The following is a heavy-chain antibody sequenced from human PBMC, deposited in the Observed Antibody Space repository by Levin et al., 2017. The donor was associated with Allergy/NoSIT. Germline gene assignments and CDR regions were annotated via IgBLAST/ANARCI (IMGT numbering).Heavy chain of an antibody. D-gene: IGHD1-7*01. V-gene: IGHV3-30-3*01. CDR2: ISYDGDNK. CDR3: ARALTGTGVFDY. CDR1: GFTFSSYP. J-gene: IGHJ4*02. Sequence: GESLKISCAASGFTFSSYPMHWVRQAPGKGLEWVALISYDGDNKYYADSVRGRFSISRENSTATPYLQMNSLRPDDPAVYYCARALTGTGVFDYWGQGSLVTVSS.